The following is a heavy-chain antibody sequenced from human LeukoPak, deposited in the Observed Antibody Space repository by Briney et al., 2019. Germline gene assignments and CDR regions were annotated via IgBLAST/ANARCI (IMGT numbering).Heavy chain of an antibody. CDR1: GFTFNDYA. J-gene: IGHJ6*02. CDR2: ISWNSGSI. V-gene: IGHV3-9*01. CDR3: AKDLRYSYGSGSYLDV. D-gene: IGHD3-10*01. Sequence: GGSLRLSCAASGFTFNDYAMHWVRQAPGKGLEWVTGISWNSGSIGYADSVKGRFTISRDNAKNSPFLQMNSLRAGDTALYYCAKDLRYSYGSGSYLDVWGQGTTVMVSS.